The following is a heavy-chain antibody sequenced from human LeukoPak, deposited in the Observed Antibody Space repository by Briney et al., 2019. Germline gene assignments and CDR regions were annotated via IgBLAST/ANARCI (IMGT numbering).Heavy chain of an antibody. CDR1: GFTFSSYS. V-gene: IGHV3-21*01. CDR3: ARDANSGSYSTFDY. CDR2: ISSSSSYI. J-gene: IGHJ4*02. D-gene: IGHD1-26*01. Sequence: PGGSLRLSSAASGFTFSSYSMNWVRQAPGKGLEWVSSISSSSSYIYYADSVKGRFTISRDNAKNSLYLQMNSLRAEDTAVYYCARDANSGSYSTFDYWGQGTLVTVSS.